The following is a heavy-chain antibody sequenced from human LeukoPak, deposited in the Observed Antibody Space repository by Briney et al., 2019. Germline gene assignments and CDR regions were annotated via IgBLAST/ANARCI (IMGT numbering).Heavy chain of an antibody. CDR3: ATYNRPNTPSPPLDY. CDR1: GYSFTDYY. D-gene: IGHD5-24*01. CDR2: INPNSGGT. Sequence: ASVKVSCKASGYSFTDYYMHWVRQAPGQDLEWMGWINPNSGGTKYAQKFQGRVTMTRDTSISTAYMELSSLSSDDTALYYCATYNRPNTPSPPLDYWGQGSLVTVSS. V-gene: IGHV1-2*02. J-gene: IGHJ4*02.